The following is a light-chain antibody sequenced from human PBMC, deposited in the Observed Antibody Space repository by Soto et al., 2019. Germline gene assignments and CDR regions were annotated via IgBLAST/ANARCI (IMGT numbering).Light chain of an antibody. J-gene: IGKJ5*01. V-gene: IGKV3-11*01. CDR2: DAS. CDR1: QSVSSH. CDR3: QQGGNWPLT. Sequence: EIVLTQSPATLSLSPGEGATVSCRASQSVSSHLAWYQQKRGQAPRLLIYDASSRASGIPARFSGRGSGTDFTLTISDLEPEDFAIYYCQQGGNWPLTFGQGTRLEIK.